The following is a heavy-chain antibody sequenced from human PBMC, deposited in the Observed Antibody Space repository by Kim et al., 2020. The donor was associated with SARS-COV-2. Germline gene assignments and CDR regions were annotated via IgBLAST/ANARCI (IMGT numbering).Heavy chain of an antibody. Sequence: GGSLRLSCAASGFTFITYTMTWVRQAPGKGLEWVSAISGSGGNTYYADSVKGRFTISRDNSRNTLYLQMNSLRAEDSALYYCSKGGPICQGRTHHFYYWG. J-gene: IGHJ4*01. CDR2: ISGSGGNT. CDR1: GFTFITYT. V-gene: IGHV3-23*01. D-gene: IGHD2-2*01. CDR3: SKGGPICQGRTHHFYY.